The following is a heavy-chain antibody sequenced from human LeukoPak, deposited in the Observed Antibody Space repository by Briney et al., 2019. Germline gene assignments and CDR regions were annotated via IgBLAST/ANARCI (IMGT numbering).Heavy chain of an antibody. Sequence: GGSLRLSCAASGFNFDDYTMHWVRQIRGKSLEWVSLINWDGGSTFYADSVKGRFTISRDTRKNFLYLQMISLRTEDTALYYCAKDLGKVIAAAGTSGFDSWGRGTLVTVSS. CDR2: INWDGGST. CDR1: GFNFDDYT. CDR3: AKDLGKVIAAAGTSGFDS. D-gene: IGHD6-13*01. V-gene: IGHV3-43*01. J-gene: IGHJ4*01.